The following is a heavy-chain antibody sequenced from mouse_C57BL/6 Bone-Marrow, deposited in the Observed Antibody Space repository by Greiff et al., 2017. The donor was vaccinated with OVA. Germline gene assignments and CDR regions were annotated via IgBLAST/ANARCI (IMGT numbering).Heavy chain of an antibody. Sequence: VRLQQSGPVLVKPGASVKMSCKASGYTFTDYYMNWVKQSHGKSLEWIGVINPYNGGTSYNQKFKGKATLTVDKSSSTAYMELNSLTSEDSAVYYCARALYDGYYVGAMDYWGQGTSVTVSS. J-gene: IGHJ4*01. CDR2: INPYNGGT. D-gene: IGHD2-3*01. V-gene: IGHV1-19*01. CDR3: ARALYDGYYVGAMDY. CDR1: GYTFTDYY.